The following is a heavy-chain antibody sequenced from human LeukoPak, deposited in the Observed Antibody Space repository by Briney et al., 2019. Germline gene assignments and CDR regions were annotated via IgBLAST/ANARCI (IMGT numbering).Heavy chain of an antibody. Sequence: SETLSLTCAVYAGSFSGYYWSWIRQPPGKGLEWIGEINHSGSTNYNPTLKSRVPISVDTSKNQFSLKLSSVTAADTAVYYCARGLGSGWGKWGQGTLVTVSS. CDR2: INHSGST. CDR1: AGSFSGYY. J-gene: IGHJ4*02. V-gene: IGHV4-34*01. D-gene: IGHD6-19*01. CDR3: ARGLGSGWGK.